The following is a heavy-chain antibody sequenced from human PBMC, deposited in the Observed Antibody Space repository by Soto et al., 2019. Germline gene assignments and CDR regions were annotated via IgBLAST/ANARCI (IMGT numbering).Heavy chain of an antibody. V-gene: IGHV4-30-4*01. CDR3: ARAEAVVVLAAMGTDNYFVY. Sequence: SESLSLTWTVSGGSISSGDYYWSWIRQPPGKGLEWIGYIYYSGSTYYNPSLKSRVTISVDTSKNQFSLKLSSVTAADTAVYYCARAEAVVVLAAMGTDNYFVYWGQGILVTVSS. CDR1: GGSISSGDYY. J-gene: IGHJ4*02. CDR2: IYYSGST. D-gene: IGHD2-2*01.